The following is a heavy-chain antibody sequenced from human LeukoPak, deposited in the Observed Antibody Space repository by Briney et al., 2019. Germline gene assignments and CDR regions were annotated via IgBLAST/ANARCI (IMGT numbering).Heavy chain of an antibody. CDR2: ISGSGGST. J-gene: IGHJ4*02. CDR1: GFTFSSYA. V-gene: IGHV3-23*01. Sequence: PGGSLRLSCAASGFTFSSYAMSWARQAPGKGLEWVSAISGSGGSTYYADSVKGRFTISRDNSKNTLYLQMNSLRAEDTAVYYCAKVDGYSSSWSFDYWGQGTLVTVSS. D-gene: IGHD6-13*01. CDR3: AKVDGYSSSWSFDY.